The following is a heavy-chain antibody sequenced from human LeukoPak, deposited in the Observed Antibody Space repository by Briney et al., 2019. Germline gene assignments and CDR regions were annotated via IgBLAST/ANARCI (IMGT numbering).Heavy chain of an antibody. CDR1: GYTFTGYY. V-gene: IGHV1-2*02. Sequence: ASVKVSCKASGYTFTGYYMHWVRQAPGQGLEWMGWINPNSGGTNYAQKFQGRVTMTRDTSISTAYMELSRLRSDDTAVCYCARDRSGYGFGVRYMDVWGKGTTVTVSS. D-gene: IGHD5-12*01. J-gene: IGHJ6*03. CDR2: INPNSGGT. CDR3: ARDRSGYGFGVRYMDV.